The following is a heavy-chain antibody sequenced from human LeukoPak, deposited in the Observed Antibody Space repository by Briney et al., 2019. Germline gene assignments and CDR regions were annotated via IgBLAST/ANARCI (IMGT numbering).Heavy chain of an antibody. Sequence: GGSLRLSCAASGFTFSSYAMSWVRQAPGKGLEWVSALSGSGITTYYADSVRGRFTISRDNSKNSLYLQMNSLRAEDTALCYGAKLITGLSSSWLFDYWGQGTLVTVSS. V-gene: IGHV3-23*01. CDR1: GFTFSSYA. J-gene: IGHJ4*02. D-gene: IGHD6-13*01. CDR2: LSGSGITT. CDR3: AKLITGLSSSWLFDY.